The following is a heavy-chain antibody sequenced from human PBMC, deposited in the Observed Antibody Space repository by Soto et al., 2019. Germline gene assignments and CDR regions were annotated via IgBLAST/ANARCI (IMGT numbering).Heavy chain of an antibody. CDR2: INPNSGGT. V-gene: IGHV1-2*04. CDR1: GYTFTGYY. D-gene: IGHD6-6*01. Sequence: QVQLVQSGAEVKKPGASVKVSCKASGYTFTGYYMHWVRQAPGQGLEWMGWINPNSGGTNYAQKLQGWVTITRDTSISTAYRELSRLRSDDTAVYYCARGPVSSSRGRDFDLWGRGTLVTFSS. CDR3: ARGPVSSSRGRDFDL. J-gene: IGHJ2*01.